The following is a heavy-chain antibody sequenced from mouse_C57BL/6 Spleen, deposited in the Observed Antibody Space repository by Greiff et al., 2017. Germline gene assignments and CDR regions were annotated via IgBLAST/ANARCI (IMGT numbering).Heavy chain of an antibody. V-gene: IGHV1-7*01. CDR2: INPSSGYT. CDR3: ANYGSSYDYFDY. D-gene: IGHD1-1*01. Sequence: QVQLKQSGAELAKPGASVKLSCKASGYTFTSYWMHWVKQRPGQGLEWIGYINPSSGYTKYNQKFKDKATLTADKSSSTAYMQLSSLTYEDSAAYYCANYGSSYDYFDYWGQGTTLTVAS. CDR1: GYTFTSYW. J-gene: IGHJ2*01.